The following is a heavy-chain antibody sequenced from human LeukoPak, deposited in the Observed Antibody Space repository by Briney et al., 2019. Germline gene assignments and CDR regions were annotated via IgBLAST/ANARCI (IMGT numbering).Heavy chain of an antibody. V-gene: IGHV3-20*04. Sequence: GGSLRLSCAASGFTFDDYGMSWVRQAPGKGLEWVSGINWNGGSTGYADSVKGRFTISRDNAMNSLYLQMNSLRAEDTALYYCARSHYDFWSGYYSFGYYYYYYYMDVWGKGTTVTVSS. J-gene: IGHJ6*03. CDR3: ARSHYDFWSGYYSFGYYYYYYYMDV. CDR1: GFTFDDYG. CDR2: INWNGGST. D-gene: IGHD3-3*01.